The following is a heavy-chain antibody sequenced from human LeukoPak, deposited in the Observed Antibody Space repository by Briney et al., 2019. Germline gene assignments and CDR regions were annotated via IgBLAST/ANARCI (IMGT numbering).Heavy chain of an antibody. V-gene: IGHV4-30-2*01. CDR2: IYHSGST. CDR3: ARMPYCGGDCYFMRGDHDY. CDR1: GGSISSGGYY. Sequence: SETLSLTCTVSGGSISSGGYYWSWIRQPPGKGLEWIGYIYHSGSTYYNPSLKSRVTISVDRSKNQFSLKLSSVTAADTAVYYCARMPYCGGDCYFMRGDHDYWGQGTLVTVSS. D-gene: IGHD2-21*01. J-gene: IGHJ4*02.